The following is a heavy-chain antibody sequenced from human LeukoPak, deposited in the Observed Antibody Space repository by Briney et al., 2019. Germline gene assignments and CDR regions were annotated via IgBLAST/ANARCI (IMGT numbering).Heavy chain of an antibody. J-gene: IGHJ4*02. Sequence: GGSLRLSCVASGFTFSTYWMTWVRQAPGKGLEWVANINQDGTEKNYVDSVKGRFTISRDNAKNSLYLQMNSLRAEDTAVYYCARNMGDYWGEETVVTVSS. D-gene: IGHD2/OR15-2a*01. V-gene: IGHV3-7*04. CDR2: INQDGTEK. CDR3: ARNMGDY. CDR1: GFTFSTYW.